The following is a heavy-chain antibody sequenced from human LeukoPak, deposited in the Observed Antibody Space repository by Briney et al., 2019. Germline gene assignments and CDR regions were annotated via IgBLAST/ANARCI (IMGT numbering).Heavy chain of an antibody. V-gene: IGHV3-15*01. CDR1: GFSFSNAW. D-gene: IGHD2-15*01. CDR3: TTSLHDAFDI. CDR2: IKRKSDGGTT. J-gene: IGHJ3*02. Sequence: GGSLRVSCAASGFSFSNAWMSWVRQAPGKGLEWVGRIKRKSDGGTTDYAAPVKGRFTISRDDSKNTLYLQMNSLKIEDTAVYYCTTSLHDAFDIWGQGTMVTVSS.